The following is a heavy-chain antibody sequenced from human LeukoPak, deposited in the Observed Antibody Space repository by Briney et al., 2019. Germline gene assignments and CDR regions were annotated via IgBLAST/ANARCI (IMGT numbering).Heavy chain of an antibody. V-gene: IGHV4-59*08. J-gene: IGHJ4*02. CDR1: GDSINNHY. CDR3: ARHDPRGEQARLRFFDY. CDR2: IYYSGST. Sequence: PSETLSLTCTVSGDSINNHYWSWVRQPPGKGLEWVGYIYYSGSTNYNPSLKSRVTISVDTSKNQFSLNLSSVTAADTAVYYCARHDPRGEQARLRFFDYWGQGTLVTVSS. D-gene: IGHD5/OR15-5a*01.